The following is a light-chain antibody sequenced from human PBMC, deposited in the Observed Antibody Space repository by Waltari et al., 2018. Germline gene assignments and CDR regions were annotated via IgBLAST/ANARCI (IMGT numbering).Light chain of an antibody. CDR2: ALS. CDR1: QSISIY. Sequence: DIQMTQSPSSLSASVGDSVTITCRASQSISIYLNWYQQKPGKAPKLLISALSSLQRGVPSRFSGSGSGTDFTLTISSLQPEDFATYYCQQANSFPITFGQGTRLDIK. V-gene: IGKV1-39*01. CDR3: QQANSFPIT. J-gene: IGKJ5*01.